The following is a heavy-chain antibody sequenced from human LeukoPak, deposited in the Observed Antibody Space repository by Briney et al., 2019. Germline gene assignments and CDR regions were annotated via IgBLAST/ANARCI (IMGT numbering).Heavy chain of an antibody. D-gene: IGHD1-1*01. CDR2: IYYSGST. V-gene: IGHV4-39*01. J-gene: IGHJ6*03. Sequence: SETLSLTCTVSGGSISSGSYYWGWIRQPPGKGLEWIGSIYYSGSTYYNPSLKSRVTISVDTSKNQFSLKLSSVTAADTAVYYCASPSGHFWNGRYYYMDVWGKGTTVTVSS. CDR3: ASPSGHFWNGRYYYMDV. CDR1: GGSISSGSYY.